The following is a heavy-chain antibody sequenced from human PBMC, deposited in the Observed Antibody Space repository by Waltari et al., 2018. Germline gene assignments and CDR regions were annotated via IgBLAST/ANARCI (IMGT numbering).Heavy chain of an antibody. V-gene: IGHV3-21*01. Sequence: EVQLVESGGGLVKPGGSLRLSCAASGFTFSSYSMNWVRQAPGKGLEWGSSISSSSSYIYYADAVKGRCTISRDNAKNSLYLQMNSLRAEDTAVDYCARPPYSNDYWGQGTLVTVSS. D-gene: IGHD6-13*01. J-gene: IGHJ4*02. CDR3: ARPPYSNDY. CDR2: ISSSSSYI. CDR1: GFTFSSYS.